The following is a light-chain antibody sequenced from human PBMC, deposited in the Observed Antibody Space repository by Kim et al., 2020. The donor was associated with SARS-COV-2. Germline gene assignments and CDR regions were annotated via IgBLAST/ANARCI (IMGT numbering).Light chain of an antibody. CDR2: YDS. Sequence: SYELTQPPSVSVAPGKTARITCGGNNIGSKSVHWYQQKPGQAPVLVIYYDSDRPSGIPARFSGSNSGNTATLTISRVEAGDEADYYCQVWVSSNDHWV. CDR1: NIGSKS. V-gene: IGLV3-21*04. CDR3: QVWVSSNDHWV. J-gene: IGLJ3*02.